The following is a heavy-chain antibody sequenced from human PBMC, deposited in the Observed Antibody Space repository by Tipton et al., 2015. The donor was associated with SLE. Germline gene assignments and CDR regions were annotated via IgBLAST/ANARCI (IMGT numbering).Heavy chain of an antibody. CDR3: SASLLPLYGMDV. Sequence: SLRLSCAASGFTFSSYAMHWVRQAPGKGLEWVAVISYDGSNKYYADSVKGRFTISRDNSKNTLYLQMNSLRAEETGVYYCSASLLPLYGMDVWGQGTTVTVSS. CDR1: GFTFSSYA. CDR2: ISYDGSNK. V-gene: IGHV3-30*04. J-gene: IGHJ6*02. D-gene: IGHD2-15*01.